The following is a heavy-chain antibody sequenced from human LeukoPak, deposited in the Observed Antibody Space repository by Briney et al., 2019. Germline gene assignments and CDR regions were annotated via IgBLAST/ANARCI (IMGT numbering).Heavy chain of an antibody. CDR3: ARGVGYCSGGRCYFDY. J-gene: IGHJ4*02. D-gene: IGHD2-15*01. CDR2: INTSGST. V-gene: IGHV4-4*07. Sequence: SETLSLTCSVSGGSINSYYWNWIRQPAGKGLEWIGRINTSGSTNYNPSLKSRVTMSVDTSKNQFSLKLSSVTAADTAVYYCARGVGYCSGGRCYFDYWGQGTLVTVSS. CDR1: GGSINSYY.